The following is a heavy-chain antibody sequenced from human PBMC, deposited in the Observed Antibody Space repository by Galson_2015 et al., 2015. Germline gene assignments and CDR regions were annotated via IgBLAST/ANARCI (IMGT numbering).Heavy chain of an antibody. CDR2: ISSSSSTI. J-gene: IGHJ6*02. CDR3: ARVHYDFWSGYRYYYYGMDV. V-gene: IGHV3-48*02. Sequence: SLRLSCAASGFTFSSYRMNWVRQAPGKGLEWVSYISSSSSTIYYADSVKGRFTISRDNAKNSLYLQMNSLRDEDTAVYYCARVHYDFWSGYRYYYYGMDVWSQGTTVTVSS. D-gene: IGHD3-3*01. CDR1: GFTFSSYR.